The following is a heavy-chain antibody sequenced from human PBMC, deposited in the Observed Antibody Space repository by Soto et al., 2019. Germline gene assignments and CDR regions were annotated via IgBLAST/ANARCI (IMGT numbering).Heavy chain of an antibody. J-gene: IGHJ3*02. CDR3: ARAASVASYYYDSSGYSRVGAFDI. CDR2: ISSSGSTI. CDR1: GFTFSSYE. V-gene: IGHV3-48*03. Sequence: GGSLRLSCAASGFTFSSYEMNWVRQAPGKGLEWVSYISSSGSTIYYADSVKGRFTISRDNAKNSLYVQMNSLRAEDTAVYYCARAASVASYYYDSSGYSRVGAFDIWGQGTMVTVSS. D-gene: IGHD3-22*01.